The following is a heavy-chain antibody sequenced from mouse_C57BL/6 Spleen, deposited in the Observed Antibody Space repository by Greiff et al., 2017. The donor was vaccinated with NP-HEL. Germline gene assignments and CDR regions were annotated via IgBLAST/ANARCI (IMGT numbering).Heavy chain of an antibody. Sequence: QVQLKESGAELVKPGASVKLSCKASGYTFTEYTIHWVKQRSGQGLEWIGWFYPGSGSIKYNEKFKDKATLTADKSSSTVYMELSRLTSEDSAVYFCARYEEGDYYGSSYPFAYWGQGTLVTVSA. CDR2: FYPGSGSI. J-gene: IGHJ3*01. V-gene: IGHV1-62-2*01. D-gene: IGHD1-1*01. CDR3: ARYEEGDYYGSSYPFAY. CDR1: GYTFTEYT.